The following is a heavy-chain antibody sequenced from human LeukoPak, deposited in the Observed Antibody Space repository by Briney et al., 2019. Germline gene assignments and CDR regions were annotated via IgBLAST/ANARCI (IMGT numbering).Heavy chain of an antibody. CDR2: ISAYNGNT. V-gene: IGHV1-18*01. D-gene: IGHD5-12*01. Sequence: ASVKVSCKASGYTFTSYGISWVRQAPGQGLEWMGWISAYNGNTNYAQKLQGRVTMTTDTSTSTAHMELRSLRSDDTAVYYCARDWARSHSSQPDVDIVATTPYNWFDPWGQGTLVTVSS. J-gene: IGHJ5*02. CDR3: ARDWARSHSSQPDVDIVATTPYNWFDP. CDR1: GYTFTSYG.